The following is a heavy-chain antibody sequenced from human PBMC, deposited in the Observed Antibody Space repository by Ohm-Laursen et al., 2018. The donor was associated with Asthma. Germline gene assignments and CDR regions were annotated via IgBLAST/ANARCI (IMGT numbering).Heavy chain of an antibody. V-gene: IGHV4-31*11. Sequence: PSETLSLTCAVSGGSISSGGYSWSWIRQHPGKGLEWIGYIFYSGTTYYNPSLKSRVTISIDTSKNQFSLKLSSVTDADTAVYYCARDYSNRDYYYYYGIDVWGQGTTVTVSS. CDR3: ARDYSNRDYYYYYGIDV. D-gene: IGHD4-11*01. CDR2: IFYSGTT. J-gene: IGHJ6*02. CDR1: GGSISSGGYS.